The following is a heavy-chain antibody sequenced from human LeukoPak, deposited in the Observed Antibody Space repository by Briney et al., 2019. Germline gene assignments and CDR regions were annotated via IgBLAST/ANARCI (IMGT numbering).Heavy chain of an antibody. D-gene: IGHD5-12*01. J-gene: IGHJ4*02. CDR1: GGTFSSYA. CDR3: ARAGYSGYDGHFDY. V-gene: IGHV1-2*02. Sequence: ASVKVSCKASGGTFSSYAISWVRQAPGQGLEWMGWINPNSGGTNYAQKFQGRVTMTRDTSISTAYMELSRLRSDDTAVYYCARAGYSGYDGHFDYWGQGTLVTVSS. CDR2: INPNSGGT.